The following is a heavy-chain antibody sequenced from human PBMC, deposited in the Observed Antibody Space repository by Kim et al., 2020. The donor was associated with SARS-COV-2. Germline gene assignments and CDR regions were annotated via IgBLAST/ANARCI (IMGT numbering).Heavy chain of an antibody. Sequence: SLKSRLTISVDTSKDQFSLKLSSVTAADTAVYYCATMPYYYYDSSAYLFDFWGQGTLVTVSS. V-gene: IGHV4-31*02. J-gene: IGHJ4*02. D-gene: IGHD3-22*01. CDR3: ATMPYYYYDSSAYLFDF.